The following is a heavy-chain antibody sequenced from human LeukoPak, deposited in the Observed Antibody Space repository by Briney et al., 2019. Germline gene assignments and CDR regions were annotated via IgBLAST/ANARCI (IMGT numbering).Heavy chain of an antibody. J-gene: IGHJ5*02. CDR1: GGTFSSYA. Sequence: SVKVSCKASGGTFSSYAISWVRQAPGQGLELMGGIIPIFGTANYAQKFQSRVTITADESTSTAYMELSSMRSEDTAVYYCAREKFTMVRGVITYNWFDPWGQGTLVTVSP. CDR3: AREKFTMVRGVITYNWFDP. V-gene: IGHV1-69*13. CDR2: IIPIFGTA. D-gene: IGHD3-10*01.